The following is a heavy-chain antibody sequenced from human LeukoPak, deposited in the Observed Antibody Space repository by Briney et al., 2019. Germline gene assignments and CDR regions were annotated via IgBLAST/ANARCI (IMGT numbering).Heavy chain of an antibody. CDR2: IYYSGST. J-gene: IGHJ3*02. Sequence: NPSETLSLTCTVSGGSISSGGYSWSWIRQHPGKGLEWIGYIYYSGSTYYNPSLKSRVTISVDTSKNQFSLKLSSVTAADTAVYYCARDSTGFKPAFDIWGQGTMVTVSS. CDR3: ARDSTGFKPAFDI. V-gene: IGHV4-31*03. CDR1: GGSISSGGYS. D-gene: IGHD2-2*01.